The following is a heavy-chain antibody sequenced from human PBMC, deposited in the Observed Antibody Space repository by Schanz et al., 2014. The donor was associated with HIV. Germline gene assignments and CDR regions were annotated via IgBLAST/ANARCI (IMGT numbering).Heavy chain of an antibody. CDR3: GRDPTWQQGGY. CDR2: IYSSGTT. CDR1: GGSINNYY. V-gene: IGHV4-4*07. Sequence: QVQLQESGPGLVKSSETLSLICTVSGGSINNYYWTWIRQPAGKGLEWIGRIYSSGTTNYNPSLRSRVTISVDTSKNQFSRPLRSVTAADTAVYYCGRDPTWQQGGYWGQGTPVIVSS. J-gene: IGHJ4*02. D-gene: IGHD3-16*01.